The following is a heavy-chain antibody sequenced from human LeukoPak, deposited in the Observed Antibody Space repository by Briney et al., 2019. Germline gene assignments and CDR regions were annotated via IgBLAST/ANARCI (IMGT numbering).Heavy chain of an antibody. CDR1: GFTVSSNY. D-gene: IGHD3-16*01. J-gene: IGHJ3*02. V-gene: IGHV3-53*01. CDR2: IYSGGST. CDR3: ARVSLMITFGGVITNDAFDI. Sequence: GGSLRLSCAASGFTVSSNYMSWVRQAPGKGLEWASVIYSGGSTYYADSVKGRFTISRDNSKNTLYLQMNSLRAEDTAVYYCARVSLMITFGGVITNDAFDIWGQGTMVTVSS.